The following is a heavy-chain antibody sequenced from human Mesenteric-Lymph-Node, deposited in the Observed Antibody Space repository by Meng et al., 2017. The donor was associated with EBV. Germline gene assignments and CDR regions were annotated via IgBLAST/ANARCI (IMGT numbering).Heavy chain of an antibody. J-gene: IGHJ4*02. CDR3: ARDYYGSGTYLFDY. CDR1: GYTFTSYS. V-gene: IGHV1-3*01. Sequence: QVQFVESGAEVKKPGASVKVSCKASGYTFTSYSIHWARQAPGQRFEWMGWIDAGHGNTKYSQRFQGRVTISRDTFASTVYMELSSLRSEDTAVYYCARDYYGSGTYLFDYWGQGTLVTVSS. D-gene: IGHD3-10*01. CDR2: IDAGHGNT.